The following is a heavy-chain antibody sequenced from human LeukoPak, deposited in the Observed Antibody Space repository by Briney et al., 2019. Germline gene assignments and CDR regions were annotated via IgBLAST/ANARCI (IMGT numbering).Heavy chain of an antibody. V-gene: IGHV4-59*01. CDR1: GGSISSYF. Sequence: ASETLSLTCSVSGGSISSYFWSWIRQPPGKGLEWIGSMYYTGSTNYNPSLKSRVTMSINTSKNQFSLRLSSVTAADTAVYYCARGSDFGDYWGQGTLVTVSS. J-gene: IGHJ4*02. CDR2: MYYTGST. CDR3: ARGSDFGDY. D-gene: IGHD4-17*01.